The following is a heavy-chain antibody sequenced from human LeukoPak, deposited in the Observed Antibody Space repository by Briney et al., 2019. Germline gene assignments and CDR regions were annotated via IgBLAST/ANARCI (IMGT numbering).Heavy chain of an antibody. D-gene: IGHD6-19*01. CDR2: INHSGST. CDR1: VGSFSGYY. V-gene: IGHV4-34*01. CDR3: ARRIAVAGDFDY. Sequence: SETLPLTSAVYVGSFSGYYWTWIRKPPGKGLEGIGEINHSGSTNYNPSLKSRVTISVDTSKDQFSLKLSSVTAADTAVYYCARRIAVAGDFDYWGQGTLVTVSS. J-gene: IGHJ4*02.